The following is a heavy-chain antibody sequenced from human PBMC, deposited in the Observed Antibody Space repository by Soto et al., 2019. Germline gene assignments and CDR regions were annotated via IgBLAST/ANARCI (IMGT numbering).Heavy chain of an antibody. J-gene: IGHJ4*02. Sequence: GGSLRLSCAASGFTFSSYAMSWVRQAPGKGLEWVSAISGSGGSTYYADSVKGRFTISRDNSKNTLYLQMNSLRAEDTAVHYCAKDRARPPKEKGSYIVVVVADSYYFDYWGQGTLVTVSS. D-gene: IGHD2-15*01. CDR3: AKDRARPPKEKGSYIVVVVADSYYFDY. CDR2: ISGSGGST. CDR1: GFTFSSYA. V-gene: IGHV3-23*01.